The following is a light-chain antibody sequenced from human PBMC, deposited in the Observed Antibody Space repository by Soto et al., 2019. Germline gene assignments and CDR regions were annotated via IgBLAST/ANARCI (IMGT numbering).Light chain of an antibody. J-gene: IGKJ2*01. CDR3: MQALQTPLYMYT. CDR1: QSLLHSNGYNY. CDR2: LGS. V-gene: IGKV2-28*01. Sequence: DIVMTQSPLSLPVTPGEPASISCRSSQSLLHSNGYNYLDWYLQKPGQSPQLLIYLGSNRASGVPDRFSGSGSGTDFTLKISRVEAEDVGVYYRMQALQTPLYMYTFGQGTKLEIK.